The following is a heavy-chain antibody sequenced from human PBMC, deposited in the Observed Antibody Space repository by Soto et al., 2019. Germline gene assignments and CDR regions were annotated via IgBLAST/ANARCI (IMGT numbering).Heavy chain of an antibody. V-gene: IGHV1-46*01. Sequence: ASVKVSCKASGYTFTSYYMHWVRQAPGQGLEWMGIINPSGGSTSYAQKFKGRVTMTRDTSTSTVYMELSSMRSEETDVYYCERAPGTYYYGMDVWGQGTTVTVS. CDR1: GYTFTSYY. CDR3: ERAPGTYYYGMDV. CDR2: INPSGGST. J-gene: IGHJ6*01.